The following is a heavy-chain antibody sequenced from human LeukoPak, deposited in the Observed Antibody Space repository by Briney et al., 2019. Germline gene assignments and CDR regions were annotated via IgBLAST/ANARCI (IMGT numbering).Heavy chain of an antibody. CDR2: INGGGSSS. Sequence: GGSLRLSCEASTFTFSTYWMHWVRQVPGKGLVWVSYINGGGSSSNYADSVKGRLTISRDNAKNTLYLQMNSLRAEDTAVYYCARERKSGRRIFDYWGQGTLVTVSS. CDR1: TFTFSTYW. J-gene: IGHJ4*02. D-gene: IGHD3-3*01. V-gene: IGHV3-74*01. CDR3: ARERKSGRRIFDY.